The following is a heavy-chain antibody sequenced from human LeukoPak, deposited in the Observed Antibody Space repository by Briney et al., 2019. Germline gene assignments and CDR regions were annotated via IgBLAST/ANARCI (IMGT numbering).Heavy chain of an antibody. J-gene: IGHJ4*02. D-gene: IGHD2-15*01. CDR2: IYYSGST. Sequence: PSETLSLTCTVSGGSISSSSYYWGWIRQPPGKGLEWIGSIYYSGSTYYNPSLKSRVTISVDTSKNQFSLKLSSVTAADTAVYYCARRYCSGGTCYPFDYWGQGTQVTVSS. V-gene: IGHV4-39*07. CDR3: ARRYCSGGTCYPFDY. CDR1: GGSISSSSYY.